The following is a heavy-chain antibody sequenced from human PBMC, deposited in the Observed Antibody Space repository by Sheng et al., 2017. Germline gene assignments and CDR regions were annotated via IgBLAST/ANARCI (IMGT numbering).Heavy chain of an antibody. CDR2: ISTDGRST. J-gene: IGHJ5*02. Sequence: EVQLVESGGGLVQPGGPSDSPVQPLDSPSSGYWMHWVRQAPGKGLVWVSRISTDGRSTNYADSVKGRFTISRDNAKNTLYLQMNSLRDDDTAVYYCAGTTTTCCDHWGQGTLVTVSS. V-gene: IGHV3-74*01. CDR1: DSPSSGYW. CDR3: AGTTTTCCDH. D-gene: IGHD2-2*01.